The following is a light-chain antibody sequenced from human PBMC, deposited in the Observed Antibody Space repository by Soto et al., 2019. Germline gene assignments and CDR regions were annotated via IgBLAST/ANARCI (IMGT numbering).Light chain of an antibody. V-gene: IGLV2-14*01. Sequence: SALTHPASVSGSPGQSITISCTDKTSAVGGYNYVSWYQQHPGKVPKYLSHEVSKRPSGVSNRFSGSKSGNTASLTNSGPQAEDEADYYCLSKTSSISYVFGTGTKVTLL. CDR1: TSAVGGYNY. CDR3: LSKTSSISYV. CDR2: EVS. J-gene: IGLJ1*01.